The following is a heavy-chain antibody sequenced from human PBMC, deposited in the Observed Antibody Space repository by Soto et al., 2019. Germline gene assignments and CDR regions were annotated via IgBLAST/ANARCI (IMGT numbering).Heavy chain of an antibody. J-gene: IGHJ4*01. Sequence: EVQLVQSGAEVKKPGESLKISCKGSGYNFTNYWIGWVRQMPGKGLEWIAIIYPGDSDTRYNPSFKGQVTISADKSISTAFLQWSSLKAPDTATYYCARTYHDNGGYTTFDYWGHGTLVTVSS. CDR2: IYPGDSDT. D-gene: IGHD3-22*01. CDR1: GYNFTNYW. CDR3: ARTYHDNGGYTTFDY. V-gene: IGHV5-51*01.